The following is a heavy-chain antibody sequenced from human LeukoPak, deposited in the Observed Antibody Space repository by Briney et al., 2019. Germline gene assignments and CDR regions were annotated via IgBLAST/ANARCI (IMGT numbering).Heavy chain of an antibody. D-gene: IGHD6-13*01. V-gene: IGHV1-69*05. Sequence: ASVKVSCKASGGTFSSYAISWVRQAPGQGLEWMGGIIPIFGTANYAQKFQGRVTITTDESTSTAYMELSSLRSEDTAVYYCARAHLGPIALDAFDIWGQGTMVTVSS. CDR1: GGTFSSYA. CDR2: IIPIFGTA. CDR3: ARAHLGPIALDAFDI. J-gene: IGHJ3*02.